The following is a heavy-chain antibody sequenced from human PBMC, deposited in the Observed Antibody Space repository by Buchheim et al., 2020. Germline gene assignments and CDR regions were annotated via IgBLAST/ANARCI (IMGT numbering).Heavy chain of an antibody. Sequence: EVQLVESGGGLVQPGESLRLSCAASGFTFSSYWMHWVRQTPGRGLVWVSRIDGFGSDTNYADSVKGRFTISRDNRKNTLYLRMNSLRAEDTAVYFCARGPGYDSSGYSDYWGQGTL. D-gene: IGHD3-22*01. CDR1: GFTFSSYW. CDR3: ARGPGYDSSGYSDY. CDR2: IDGFGSDT. V-gene: IGHV3-74*01. J-gene: IGHJ4*02.